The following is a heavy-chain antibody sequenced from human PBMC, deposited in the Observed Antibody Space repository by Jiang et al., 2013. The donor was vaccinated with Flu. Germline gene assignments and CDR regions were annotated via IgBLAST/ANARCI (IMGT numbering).Heavy chain of an antibody. Sequence: VQLLESGGGLVQPGGSLRLSCAASGFTFSSYSMNWVRQAPGKGLEWVSYISSSSSTIYYADSVKGRFTISRDNAKNSLYLQMNSLRAEDTAVYYCARDCPCQLELPDPLDYWGQGTLVTVSS. J-gene: IGHJ4*02. CDR1: GFTFSSYS. V-gene: IGHV3-48*01. D-gene: IGHD1-7*01. CDR3: ARDCPCQLELPDPLDY. CDR2: ISSSSSTI.